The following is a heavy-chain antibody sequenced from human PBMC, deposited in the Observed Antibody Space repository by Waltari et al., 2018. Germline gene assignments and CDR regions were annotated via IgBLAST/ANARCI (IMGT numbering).Heavy chain of an antibody. V-gene: IGHV4-59*01. J-gene: IGHJ4*02. CDR3: ARSSTRYSSSWAY. CDR1: GGSISSYY. CDR2: IYYSGST. Sequence: QVQLQESGPGLVKPSETLSLTCTVSGGSISSYYWSWIRQPPGKGLGWIGYIYYSGSTNYNPSLKSRVTISVDTSKTQFSLKLSSVTAADTAVYYCARSSTRYSSSWAYWGQGTLVTVSS. D-gene: IGHD6-13*01.